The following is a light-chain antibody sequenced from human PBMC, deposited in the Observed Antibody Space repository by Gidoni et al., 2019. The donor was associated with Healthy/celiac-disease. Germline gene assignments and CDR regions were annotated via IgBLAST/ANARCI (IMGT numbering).Light chain of an antibody. J-gene: IGKJ5*01. CDR1: QDISNY. V-gene: IGKV1-33*01. CDR3: QQYDNLLS. CDR2: DAS. Sequence: DIQMTQSPSSLSASVGDRVTITCQASQDISNYLNWYQQQPGKAPKLLIYDASNLETGVPSRFSGSGSGTDFTFTISSLQPEDIATYYCQQYDNLLSFGQGTRLEIK.